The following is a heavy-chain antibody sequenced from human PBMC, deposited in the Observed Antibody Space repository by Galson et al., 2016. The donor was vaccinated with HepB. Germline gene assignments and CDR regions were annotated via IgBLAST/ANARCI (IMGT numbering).Heavy chain of an antibody. CDR1: GGSITRGGYS. CDR2: IYRDDRT. CDR3: ARIYDTDTYYYMDV. V-gene: IGHV4-30-2*01. J-gene: IGHJ6*03. Sequence: TLSLTCTVSGGSITRGGYSWTWLRQPPGKGLEWIGNIYRDDRTSYSPSLKSRVTISIDRSQKQFSLRLNSVIAADTALYFCARIYDTDTYYYMDVWGKGTTVTVSS. D-gene: IGHD3-9*01.